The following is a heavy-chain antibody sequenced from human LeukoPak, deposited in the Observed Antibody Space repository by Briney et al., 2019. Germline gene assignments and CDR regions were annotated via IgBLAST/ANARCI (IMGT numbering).Heavy chain of an antibody. CDR2: ISYDGINK. J-gene: IGHJ3*02. Sequence: GGSLRLSCAASGFTFSSYGMHWVRQAPGKGLEWVAVISYDGINKYYTDSVKGRFTISRDNSKSTLYLQMNSLRAEDTAVYFCAKGAGVHDAFDIWGQGTMVTVSS. CDR3: AKGAGVHDAFDI. CDR1: GFTFSSYG. V-gene: IGHV3-30*18. D-gene: IGHD6-19*01.